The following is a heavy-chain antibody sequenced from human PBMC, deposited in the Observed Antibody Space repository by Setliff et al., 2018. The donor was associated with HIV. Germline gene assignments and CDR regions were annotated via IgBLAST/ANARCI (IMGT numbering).Heavy chain of an antibody. V-gene: IGHV3-23*01. J-gene: IGHJ4*02. CDR3: VKGLYVVDY. Sequence: PGGSLRLSCAASGFIFSDFAMTWVRQVPGKGLEWVSTISYKGDDYADSVRGRFTISRDNSKSTLYLRMNSLKAEDTAMYYRVKGLYVVDYWGQGTLVTVSS. CDR2: ISYKGD. D-gene: IGHD2-15*01. CDR1: GFIFSDFA.